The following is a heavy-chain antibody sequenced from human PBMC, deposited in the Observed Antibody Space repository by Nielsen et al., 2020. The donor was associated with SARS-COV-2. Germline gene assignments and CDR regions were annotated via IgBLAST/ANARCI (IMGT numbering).Heavy chain of an antibody. D-gene: IGHD5-12*01. CDR2: INPNSGGT. J-gene: IGHJ3*02. V-gene: IGHV1-2*06. Sequence: WVRQAPGQGLEWMGRINPNSGGTNYAQKFQGRVTITRDTSASTAYMELSSLRSEDTAVYYCARIRRGYSGYDLGRGAFDIWGQGTMVTVSS. CDR3: ARIRRGYSGYDLGRGAFDI.